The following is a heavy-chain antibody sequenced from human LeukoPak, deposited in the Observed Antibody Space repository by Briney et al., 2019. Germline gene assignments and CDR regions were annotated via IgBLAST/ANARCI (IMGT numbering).Heavy chain of an antibody. D-gene: IGHD5-12*01. CDR2: IYSGGST. CDR3: AIRKSGNAIDY. V-gene: IGHV3-66*01. CDR1: GFAVSSNY. Sequence: GGSLRLSCAASGFAVSSNYMSWVRQAPGKGLEWVAVIYSGGSTNYADSVKGRFTISRDNSKNTLYLLMNSLRAENTAVYYCAIRKSGNAIDYWGQGTLVTVSS. J-gene: IGHJ4*02.